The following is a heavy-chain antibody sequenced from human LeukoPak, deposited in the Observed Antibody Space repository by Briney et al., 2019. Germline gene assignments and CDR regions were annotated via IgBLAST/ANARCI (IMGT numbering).Heavy chain of an antibody. J-gene: IGHJ4*02. Sequence: GGSLRLSCAASGFTFDDYGMSWVRQAPGKGLEWVSGINWNGGSTGYADSVKGRFTISRDNAKNSLYLQMNSLRAEDTAVYYCARARCTNGVCGTFDYWGQGTLVTVSS. V-gene: IGHV3-20*04. CDR2: INWNGGST. D-gene: IGHD2-8*01. CDR1: GFTFDDYG. CDR3: ARARCTNGVCGTFDY.